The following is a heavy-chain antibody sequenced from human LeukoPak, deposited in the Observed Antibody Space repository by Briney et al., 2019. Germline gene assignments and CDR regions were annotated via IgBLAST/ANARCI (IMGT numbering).Heavy chain of an antibody. CDR1: GGSMNNYY. CDR2: YSGTT. CDR3: ARDRGNDFGNYYYYYMGV. J-gene: IGHJ6*03. V-gene: IGHV4-59*01. D-gene: IGHD3/OR15-3a*01. Sequence: PSETLSLTCTVSGGSMNNYYWSWIRQPPGKGLEWIGYYSGTTNYNPSLKSRVTISVDTSKNQFSLKLSSVTPADTAVYYCARDRGNDFGNYYYYYMGVWGKGTTVTVSS.